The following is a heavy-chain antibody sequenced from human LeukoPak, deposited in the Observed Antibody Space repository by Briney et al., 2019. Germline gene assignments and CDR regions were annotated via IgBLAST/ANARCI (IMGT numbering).Heavy chain of an antibody. V-gene: IGHV3-43D*03. CDR2: ISWEGTST. CDR3: AKDTLSYCTNGVCGSFDY. Sequence: GGSLRLSCAASGFTFDDYARHWVRQAPGKGLEWVSLISWEGTSTYYADSVKGRFTISRDNSKNSLYLQMNSVRAEDTALYYCAKDTLSYCTNGVCGSFDYWGQGTLVTVSS. CDR1: GFTFDDYA. J-gene: IGHJ4*02. D-gene: IGHD2-8*01.